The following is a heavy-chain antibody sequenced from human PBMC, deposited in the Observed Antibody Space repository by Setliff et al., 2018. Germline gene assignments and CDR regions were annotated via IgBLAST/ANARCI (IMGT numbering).Heavy chain of an antibody. Sequence: SLRLSCTASGLSYINDWVSWVRQAPGKGLEWLASINPHGSEKYYADSVKGRFTISRDNAKNTLYLQMSSLRADDTAMYYCARDQFRNSGGLYSWGQGTLVTVSS. CDR1: GLSYINDW. J-gene: IGHJ5*02. CDR3: ARDQFRNSGGLYS. CDR2: INPHGSEK. D-gene: IGHD1-7*01. V-gene: IGHV3-7*01.